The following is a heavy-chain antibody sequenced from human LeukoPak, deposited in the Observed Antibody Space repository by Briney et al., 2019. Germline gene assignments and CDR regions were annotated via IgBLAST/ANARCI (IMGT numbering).Heavy chain of an antibody. J-gene: IGHJ3*02. CDR3: ARGGLNYYDSSGYYYVGAFDI. Sequence: SEPLSLTCTVSGGSISSYYWSWIRQPPGKGLEWIGYIYYSGSTNYNPSLKSRVTISVDTSKNQFSLKLSSVTAADTAVYYCARGGLNYYDSSGYYYVGAFDIWGQGTMVTVSS. CDR1: GGSISSYY. D-gene: IGHD3-22*01. CDR2: IYYSGST. V-gene: IGHV4-59*01.